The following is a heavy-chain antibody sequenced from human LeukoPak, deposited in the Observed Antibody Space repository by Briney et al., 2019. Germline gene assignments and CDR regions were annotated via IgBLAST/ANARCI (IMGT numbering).Heavy chain of an antibody. J-gene: IGHJ4*02. V-gene: IGHV4-59*01. CDR2: IYYSGST. CDR3: ARDMAGYSYGNYFDY. D-gene: IGHD5-18*01. Sequence: SETLSLTCTVSGGSISSYYWSWIRQPPGKGLEWIGYIYYSGSTNYNPSLKSRVTISVDTSKNQFSLKLSSVTAADTAVYYCARDMAGYSYGNYFDYWGQGILATVSS. CDR1: GGSISSYY.